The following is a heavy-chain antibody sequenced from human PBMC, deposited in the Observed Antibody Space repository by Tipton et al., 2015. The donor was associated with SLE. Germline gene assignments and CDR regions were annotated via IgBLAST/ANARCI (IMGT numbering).Heavy chain of an antibody. CDR1: GGSISSFS. J-gene: IGHJ2*01. CDR3: ARQAPNWGPTDWYFDV. V-gene: IGHV4-59*08. CDR2: IYNSVPG. Sequence: TLSLTCTVSGGSISSFSWTWIRQPPGKGLEWMGYIYNSVPGNYNPSLKSRLTMSMDMSKNQFFLKLTSVTAADTAVYFCARQAPNWGPTDWYFDVWGRGTLVTVSS. D-gene: IGHD7-27*01.